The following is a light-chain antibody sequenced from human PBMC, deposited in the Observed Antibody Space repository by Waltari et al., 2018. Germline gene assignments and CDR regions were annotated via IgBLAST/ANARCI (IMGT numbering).Light chain of an antibody. CDR3: MQALQTPIS. Sequence: DIVMTQSPLSLPVTPGEPASISCRSSQSLLHSIGYDYLDWYLQKPGQSPQLLIYLGSNRASGVPDRFSGSGSGTDCTLKISRVEAEDVGVYYCMQALQTPISFGQGTKLEIK. V-gene: IGKV2-28*01. J-gene: IGKJ2*03. CDR2: LGS. CDR1: QSLLHSIGYDY.